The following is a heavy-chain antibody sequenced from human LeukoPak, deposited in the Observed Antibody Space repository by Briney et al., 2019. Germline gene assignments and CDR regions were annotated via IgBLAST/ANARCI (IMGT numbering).Heavy chain of an antibody. Sequence: PSETLSLTCTVSGGSISTYYWSWIRQPAGKGLEWIGRISSSGSTNYNPSLKSRVTISVDTSKNQFSLKLTSATAADTAVYFCARGPYSYDSSGAFDIWGQGTMVTVSS. CDR3: ARGPYSYDSSGAFDI. CDR1: GGSISTYY. D-gene: IGHD3-22*01. J-gene: IGHJ3*02. CDR2: ISSSGST. V-gene: IGHV4-4*07.